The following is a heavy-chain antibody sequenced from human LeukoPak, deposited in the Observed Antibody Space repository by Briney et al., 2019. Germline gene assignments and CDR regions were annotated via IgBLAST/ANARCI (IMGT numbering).Heavy chain of an antibody. CDR3: AKDPHYGSGSSPYYFDY. D-gene: IGHD3-10*01. CDR1: RFIFSSYA. CDR2: ISGSGGST. V-gene: IGHV3-23*01. Sequence: GRCLSLSCAAARFIFSSYAMSWVRQPPGKGLEWVSAISGSGGSTDYADSVKGRFTISRDNSKNTLYLQMNCLSAEDTAVYCCAKDPHYGSGSSPYYFDYWGQGTLVTVSS. J-gene: IGHJ4*02.